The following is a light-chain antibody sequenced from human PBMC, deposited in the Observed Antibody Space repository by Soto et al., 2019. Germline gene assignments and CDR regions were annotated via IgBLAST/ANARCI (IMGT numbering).Light chain of an antibody. CDR1: SRDVGSYNL. CDR3: CSYAGSSTVV. J-gene: IGLJ2*01. Sequence: QSVLTQPPSVSGSPGQSITISCTGTSRDVGSYNLVSWYQQHPGKAPKLMIYEGSKRPSGVSNRFSGSKSGNTASLTISGLQAEDEADYYCCSYAGSSTVVLGGGTK. V-gene: IGLV2-23*03. CDR2: EGS.